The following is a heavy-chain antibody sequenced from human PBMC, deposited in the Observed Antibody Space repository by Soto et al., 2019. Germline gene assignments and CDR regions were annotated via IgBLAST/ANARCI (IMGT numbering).Heavy chain of an antibody. CDR1: GESASANSVA. Sequence: QTLSLSPAISGESASANSVAATWIARTPSRGLEWLGRRYFWSGWIYEYGESLKSRLTITPDTTNNQISLQLISVIPEYATVYDCVVQPRASLSLYGMDVWGQGTTVTVSS. D-gene: IGHD2-2*01. CDR3: VVQPRASLSLYGMDV. CDR2: RYFWSGWIY. V-gene: IGHV6-1*01. J-gene: IGHJ6*02.